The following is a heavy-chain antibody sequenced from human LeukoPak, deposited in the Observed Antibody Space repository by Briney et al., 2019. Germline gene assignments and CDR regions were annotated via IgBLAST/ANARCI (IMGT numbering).Heavy chain of an antibody. CDR3: ARRATMVRGVSNFDY. D-gene: IGHD3-10*01. Sequence: SETLSLTCAVYGGSFSGYYWSWIRQPPGKGLEWIGEINHSGSTNYNPSLKSRVTISVDTSKNQFSLKLSSVTAADTAVYYCARRATMVRGVSNFDYWGQGTLVTVSS. V-gene: IGHV4-34*01. CDR2: INHSGST. CDR1: GGSFSGYY. J-gene: IGHJ4*02.